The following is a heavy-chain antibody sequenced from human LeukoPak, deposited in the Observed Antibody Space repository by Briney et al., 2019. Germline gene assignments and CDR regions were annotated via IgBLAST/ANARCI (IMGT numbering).Heavy chain of an antibody. V-gene: IGHV5-51*01. CDR1: GYTFTNYW. CDR3: ARQAGYCSSTSCSGGSIDY. CDR2: VYPGDSDT. J-gene: IGHJ4*02. Sequence: GESLKISCKGSGYTFTNYWIHWVRQMPGKGLEWMGNVYPGDSDTRYSPSFQGQVTISADKSISTAYLQWSSLKASDTAMYYCARQAGYCSSTSCSGGSIDYWGQGTLVTVSS. D-gene: IGHD2-2*01.